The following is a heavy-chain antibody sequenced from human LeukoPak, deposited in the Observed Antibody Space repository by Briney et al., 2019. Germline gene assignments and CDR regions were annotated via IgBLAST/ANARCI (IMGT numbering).Heavy chain of an antibody. CDR1: GFTFGDYG. D-gene: IGHD3-10*01. CDR2: INWNGGST. J-gene: IGHJ6*03. Sequence: PGGSLRLSCAASGFTFGDYGMSWVRQVPGKGLEWVSGINWNGGSTGYADSVKGRFTISRDKSKNSLYPQMNSLRAEDTALYYCARGSQSRFEARVYYYYYMDVWGKGTTVTVSS. CDR3: ARGSQSRFEARVYYYYYMDV. V-gene: IGHV3-20*04.